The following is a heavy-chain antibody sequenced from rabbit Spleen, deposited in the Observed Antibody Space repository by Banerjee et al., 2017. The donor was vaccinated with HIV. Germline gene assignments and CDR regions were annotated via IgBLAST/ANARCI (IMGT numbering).Heavy chain of an antibody. Sequence: QEQLVESGGGLVTPGESLKLSCKASGFDFSSSYYMCWVRQAPGKGLQWIACINAVTGKAVYATWAKGRFTISKTSSTTVTLQMTSLTAADTATYFCTRDDGSGHYIDGYFNLWGQGTLVTVS. CDR3: TRDDGSGHYIDGYFNL. D-gene: IGHD1-1*01. J-gene: IGHJ4*01. V-gene: IGHV1S45*01. CDR2: INAVTGKA. CDR1: GFDFSSSYY.